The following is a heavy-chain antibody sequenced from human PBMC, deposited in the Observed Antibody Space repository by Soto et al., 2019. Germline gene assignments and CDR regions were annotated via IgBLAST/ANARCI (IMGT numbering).Heavy chain of an antibody. CDR3: ARGGGVVPAAPFDY. CDR2: IVTAGDT. CDR1: GFTFSSYD. J-gene: IGHJ4*02. Sequence: EVQLVESGGGLVQPGGSLRLSCAASGFTFSSYDMHWVRQATGKGLEWVSAIVTAGDTYYPGSVKGRFTISRENAKNSLYLQMNSLRAGDTAVYYCARGGGVVPAAPFDYWGQGTLVTVSS. D-gene: IGHD2-2*01. V-gene: IGHV3-13*01.